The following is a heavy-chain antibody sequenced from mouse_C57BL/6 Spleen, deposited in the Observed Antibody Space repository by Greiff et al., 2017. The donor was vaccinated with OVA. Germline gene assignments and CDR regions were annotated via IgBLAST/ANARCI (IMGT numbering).Heavy chain of an antibody. Sequence: EVKLQQSGPELVKPGASVKISCKASGYTFTDYYMNWVKQSHGKSLEWIGDINPNNGGTSYNQKFKGKATLTVDKSSSTAYMELRSLTSEDSAVYYCAREGSNPFAYWGQGTLVTVSA. J-gene: IGHJ3*01. V-gene: IGHV1-26*01. CDR2: INPNNGGT. CDR1: GYTFTDYY. D-gene: IGHD2-5*01. CDR3: AREGSNPFAY.